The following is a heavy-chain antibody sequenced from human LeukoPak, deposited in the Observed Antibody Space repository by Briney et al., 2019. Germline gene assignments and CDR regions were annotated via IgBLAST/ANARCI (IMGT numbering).Heavy chain of an antibody. D-gene: IGHD5-12*01. CDR1: GYTLTELS. Sequence: GASVKVSCKVSGYTLTELSMHWVRQAPGKGLEWMGGFDPEDGETIYAQKFQGRVTMTEDTSTDTAYMELSSLRSEDTAVYYCARDWEWLRLLTTPYYFDFWGQGTLVTVSS. CDR2: FDPEDGET. J-gene: IGHJ4*02. CDR3: ARDWEWLRLLTTPYYFDF. V-gene: IGHV1-24*01.